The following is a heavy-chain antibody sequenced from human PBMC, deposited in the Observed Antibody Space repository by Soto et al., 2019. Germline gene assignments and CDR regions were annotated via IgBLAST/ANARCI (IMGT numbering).Heavy chain of an antibody. V-gene: IGHV1-3*01. D-gene: IGHD1-26*01. CDR1: GYTFTSYA. Sequence: ASVKVSCKASGYTFTSYAMHWVRQAPGQRLEWMGWINAGNGNTKYSQKFQGRVTITADESTSTAYMELSSLRSEDTAVYYCARDWRGSPLQTWGQGTLVTVSS. CDR3: ARDWRGSPLQT. CDR2: INAGNGNT. J-gene: IGHJ4*02.